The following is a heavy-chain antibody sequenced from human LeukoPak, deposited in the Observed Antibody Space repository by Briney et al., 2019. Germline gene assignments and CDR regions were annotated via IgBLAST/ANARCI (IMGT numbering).Heavy chain of an antibody. CDR2: IYYSGST. D-gene: IGHD3-10*01. V-gene: IGHV4-39*01. Sequence: PSETLSLTCTVSGGSISSSNFYWGWIRQSPGKGLEWIGSIYYSGSTYYNASLKSRVTISVDTSKNQFSLRLSSVTATDTAVYYCARRRGVYYFDYWGQATLVTVSS. J-gene: IGHJ4*02. CDR3: ARRRGVYYFDY. CDR1: GGSISSSNFY.